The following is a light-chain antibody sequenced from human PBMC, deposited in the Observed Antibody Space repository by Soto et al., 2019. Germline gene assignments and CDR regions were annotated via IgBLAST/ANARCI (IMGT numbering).Light chain of an antibody. V-gene: IGKV3-11*01. CDR2: DAS. CDR1: QSVSSY. CDR3: QQRGNWPWT. Sequence: EIVLTQSPATLSLSPGERATLSCRASQSVSSYLAWYQQKPGQAPRLLIYDASNRATGIPARFSGSGSGTDFNLTISSLEPEDFAVYYCQQRGNWPWTFGQGTKVEIK. J-gene: IGKJ1*01.